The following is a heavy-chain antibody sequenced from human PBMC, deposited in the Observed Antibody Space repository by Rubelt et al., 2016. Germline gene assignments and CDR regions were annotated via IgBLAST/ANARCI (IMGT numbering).Heavy chain of an antibody. CDR3: ARDRTWLVPGLDAFDI. V-gene: IGHV1-18*01. D-gene: IGHD6-19*01. J-gene: IGHJ3*02. CDR2: IRGYNGNQ. CDR1: GYTFTSYG. Sequence: QVQLVQSGAEVKKPGASVKVSCKASGYTFTSYGISWVRQAPGQGLEWMGWIRGYNGNQNYAQKLQGRVTMTTDTSTSTAYMELRSLRSDDTAVYYCARDRTWLVPGLDAFDIWGQGTMVTVSS.